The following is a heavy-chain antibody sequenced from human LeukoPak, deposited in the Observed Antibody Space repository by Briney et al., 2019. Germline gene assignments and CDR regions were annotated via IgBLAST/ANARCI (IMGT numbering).Heavy chain of an antibody. V-gene: IGHV4-59*01. CDR3: GRASNSYGTSFDY. D-gene: IGHD5-18*01. J-gene: IGHJ4*02. Sequence: ETLSLTCTVSGGSISSYYWSWIRQPPGKGLEWIGYIYYSGSTNYNPSLKSRVTISVDTSKNQFSLKLSSVTAADTAVYYCGRASNSYGTSFDYWGQGTLVTVSS. CDR2: IYYSGST. CDR1: GGSISSYY.